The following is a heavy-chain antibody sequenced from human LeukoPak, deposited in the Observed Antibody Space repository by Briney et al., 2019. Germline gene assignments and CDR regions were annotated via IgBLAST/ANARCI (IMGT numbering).Heavy chain of an antibody. CDR1: GYTFSSYG. Sequence: ASVEVSCKASGYTFSSYGISWVRQAPGQGLEWMGWISAYNGDTNYAQKLQDRVTMSTDTSTRTAYMELRSLRSDDTAVYYCASNTGSDSSGYAYWGQGTLVTVSS. CDR2: ISAYNGDT. CDR3: ASNTGSDSSGYAY. D-gene: IGHD3-22*01. J-gene: IGHJ4*02. V-gene: IGHV1-18*01.